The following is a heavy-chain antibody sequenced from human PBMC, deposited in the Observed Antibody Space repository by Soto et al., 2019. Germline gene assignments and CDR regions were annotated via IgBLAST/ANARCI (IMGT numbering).Heavy chain of an antibody. Sequence: GGSLRLSCAASGFIISNNFMTWVRQAPGKGLEWVSVIYSAGGTYYADSVKGRFTISRDNSKNTLHLQMDSLRPEDTAVYYCARASYYGAAVDYCRQGTLVTFSS. J-gene: IGHJ4*02. CDR2: IYSAGGT. CDR3: ARASYYGAAVDY. V-gene: IGHV3-53*01. D-gene: IGHD3-10*01. CDR1: GFIISNNF.